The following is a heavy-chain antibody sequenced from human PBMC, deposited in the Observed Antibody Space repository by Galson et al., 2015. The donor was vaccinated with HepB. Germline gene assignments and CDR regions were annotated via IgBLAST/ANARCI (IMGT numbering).Heavy chain of an antibody. Sequence: SLRLSCAASGFTFSSYAMSWVRQAPGKGLEWVSAISGSGGSTYYADSVKGRFTISRDNSKNTLYLQMNSLRAEDTAVYYCAKVRSDPRYYYYYMDVWGKGTTVTVSS. CDR3: AKVRSDPRYYYYYMDV. J-gene: IGHJ6*03. CDR2: ISGSGGST. D-gene: IGHD6-6*01. CDR1: GFTFSSYA. V-gene: IGHV3-23*01.